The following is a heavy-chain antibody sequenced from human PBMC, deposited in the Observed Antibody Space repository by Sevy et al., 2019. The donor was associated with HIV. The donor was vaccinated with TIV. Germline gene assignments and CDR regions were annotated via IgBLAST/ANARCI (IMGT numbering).Heavy chain of an antibody. CDR3: ARGGSSSAWSFVDY. D-gene: IGHD6-13*01. CDR2: ISYDGSNK. Sequence: GGSLRLSCAASGFTFSSYAMHWVRQAPGKGLEWVAVISYDGSNKYYADSVKGRFTISRDNSKNTLYLQMNNLRAEDTAVYYCARGGSSSAWSFVDYWGQGTLVTVSS. J-gene: IGHJ4*02. CDR1: GFTFSSYA. V-gene: IGHV3-30-3*01.